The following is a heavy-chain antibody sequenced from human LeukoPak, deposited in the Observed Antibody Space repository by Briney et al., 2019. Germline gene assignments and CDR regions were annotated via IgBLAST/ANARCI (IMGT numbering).Heavy chain of an antibody. Sequence: GGSLRLSCAVSGFAFGSEAMSWIRQAPGKGLEWVSYISSSGSTIYYADSVKGRFTISRDNAKNSLYLQMNSLRAEDTAVYYCARADTVVPVWGQGTLVTVSS. J-gene: IGHJ4*02. CDR1: GFAFGSEA. CDR2: ISSSGSTI. V-gene: IGHV3-11*04. CDR3: ARADTVVPV. D-gene: IGHD4-23*01.